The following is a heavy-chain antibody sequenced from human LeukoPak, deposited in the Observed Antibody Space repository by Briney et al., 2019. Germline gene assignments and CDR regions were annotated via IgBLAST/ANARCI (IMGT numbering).Heavy chain of an antibody. CDR1: GFTFSSYG. V-gene: IGHV3-33*01. CDR2: IWYDGSNK. CDR3: ARDRVAGWFDP. J-gene: IGHJ5*02. D-gene: IGHD6-19*01. Sequence: GRSLRLSCAASGFTFSSYGMHWVRQAPGKGLEWVAVIWYDGSNKYYADSVKGRFTISRDNSKNTLYLQMNSLRAEDTAVYYCARDRVAGWFDPWGQGTLVTVSS.